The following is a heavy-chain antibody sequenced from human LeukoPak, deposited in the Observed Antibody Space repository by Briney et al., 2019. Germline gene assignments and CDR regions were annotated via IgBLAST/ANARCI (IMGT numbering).Heavy chain of an antibody. CDR3: ARDNDYYDLHY. J-gene: IGHJ4*02. Sequence: GGSLRLSCAASGFTFSTYGMHWVRQALGKGLEWVAVISYDGSDKYYADSVKGRFTISRDNSKNTVDLQMNSLRGEDTAVYYCARDNDYYDLHYWGQGTLVTVSS. CDR2: ISYDGSDK. D-gene: IGHD3-22*01. CDR1: GFTFSTYG. V-gene: IGHV3-30*03.